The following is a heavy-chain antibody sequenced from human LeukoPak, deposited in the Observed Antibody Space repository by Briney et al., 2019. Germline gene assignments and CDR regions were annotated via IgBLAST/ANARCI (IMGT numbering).Heavy chain of an antibody. Sequence: SETLSLTCAVYGGSFSGYYWSWIRQPPGKGLEWIGEINHSGSTNYNPSLKSRVTISVDTSKNQFSLTLSSVTAADTAVYYCARDYYDSSGPSSYWGQGTLVTVSS. CDR2: INHSGST. V-gene: IGHV4-34*01. J-gene: IGHJ4*02. CDR1: GGSFSGYY. D-gene: IGHD3-22*01. CDR3: ARDYYDSSGPSSY.